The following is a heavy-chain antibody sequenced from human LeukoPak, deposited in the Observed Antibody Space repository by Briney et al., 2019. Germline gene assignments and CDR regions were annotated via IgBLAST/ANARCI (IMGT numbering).Heavy chain of an antibody. Sequence: GGSLRLSCAASGFTFSSYEMNWVRQAPGKGLEWVSSISSSSSYIYYADSVKGRFTISRDNAKNSLYLQMNSLRAEDTAVYYCTTDPYRYIAAAGSFDYWGQGTLVTVSS. V-gene: IGHV3-21*01. CDR2: ISSSSSYI. D-gene: IGHD6-13*01. CDR1: GFTFSSYE. CDR3: TTDPYRYIAAAGSFDY. J-gene: IGHJ4*02.